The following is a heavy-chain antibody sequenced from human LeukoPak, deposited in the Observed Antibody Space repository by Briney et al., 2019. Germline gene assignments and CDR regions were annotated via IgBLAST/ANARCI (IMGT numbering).Heavy chain of an antibody. J-gene: IGHJ4*02. Sequence: GESLKISCKGSGYRFTSYWIGWVRQMPGKGLEWMGIIYPGDSDTRYSPSFQGQVTISADKSISTAYLQWSSLKASDTAMYYCARHATTVVTPDYYFDYWGQGTLVTVSS. V-gene: IGHV5-51*01. CDR3: ARHATTVVTPDYYFDY. D-gene: IGHD4-23*01. CDR2: IYPGDSDT. CDR1: GYRFTSYW.